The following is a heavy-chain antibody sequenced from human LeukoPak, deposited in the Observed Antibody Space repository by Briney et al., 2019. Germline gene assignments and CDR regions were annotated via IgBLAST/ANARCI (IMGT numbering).Heavy chain of an antibody. CDR3: ARSHSSGYYQIDY. D-gene: IGHD3-22*01. J-gene: IGHJ4*02. V-gene: IGHV1-2*02. CDR1: GYTFTGYF. Sequence: ASVKVSCKASGYTFTGYFMHRVRQAPGQGLEWVGWINPNSGGTNYAQMFQGRVIMTRDTSIRTATMDLSRLRSDDTAVYYWARSHSSGYYQIDYWGQGTLVTVSS. CDR2: INPNSGGT.